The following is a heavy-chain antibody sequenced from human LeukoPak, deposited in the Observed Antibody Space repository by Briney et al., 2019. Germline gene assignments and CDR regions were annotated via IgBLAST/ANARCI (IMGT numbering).Heavy chain of an antibody. D-gene: IGHD6-6*01. CDR1: GGSISRYY. J-gene: IGHJ4*02. CDR2: IYYSGST. V-gene: IGHV4-59*01. CDR3: ASAAARRYFDY. Sequence: SETLSLTCTVSGGSISRYYWSWIRQPPGKGLEWIGYIYYSGSTNYNPSLKSRVTISVDTSKNQFSLKLSSVTAADTAVYYCASAAARRYFDYWGQGTLVTVSS.